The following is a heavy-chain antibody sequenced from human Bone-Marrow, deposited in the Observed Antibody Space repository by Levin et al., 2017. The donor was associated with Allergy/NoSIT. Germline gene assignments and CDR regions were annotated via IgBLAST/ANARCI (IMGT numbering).Heavy chain of an antibody. CDR2: IYPGDSDT. J-gene: IGHJ4*02. Sequence: GGSLRLSCKGSGYSVTSYWIGWVRQMPGKGLEWMGIIYPGDSDTRYSPSFQGQVTISADKSISTAYLQWSSLKASDTAMYYCARHESIAAAGTIDYWGQGTLVTVSS. V-gene: IGHV5-51*01. CDR3: ARHESIAAAGTIDY. D-gene: IGHD6-13*01. CDR1: GYSVTSYW.